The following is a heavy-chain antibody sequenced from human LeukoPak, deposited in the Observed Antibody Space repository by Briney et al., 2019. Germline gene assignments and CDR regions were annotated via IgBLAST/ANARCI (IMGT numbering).Heavy chain of an antibody. V-gene: IGHV1-18*01. Sequence: ASVKVSCKASGYTFTSYGISWVRQAPGQGLEWMGWISAYNGNTNYAQKLQGRVTMTTDTSTSTAYMELRSLRSDDTAVYHCAREMYDILTGYYFYWGQGTLVTVSS. CDR1: GYTFTSYG. CDR3: AREMYDILTGYYFY. J-gene: IGHJ4*02. D-gene: IGHD3-9*01. CDR2: ISAYNGNT.